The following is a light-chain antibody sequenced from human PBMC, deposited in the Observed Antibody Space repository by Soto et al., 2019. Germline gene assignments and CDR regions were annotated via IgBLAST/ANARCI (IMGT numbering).Light chain of an antibody. Sequence: EIVLTQSPGSLSLSPGQRATLSCRASQSVDTTFFAWYQNKPGQAPRLLIYGASKRANGIPDRFSGSGSGTDFTLIISRLEPEDFAVYYCQQYMSSVTFGQGTKVEIK. J-gene: IGKJ1*01. V-gene: IGKV3-20*01. CDR2: GAS. CDR1: QSVDTTF. CDR3: QQYMSSVT.